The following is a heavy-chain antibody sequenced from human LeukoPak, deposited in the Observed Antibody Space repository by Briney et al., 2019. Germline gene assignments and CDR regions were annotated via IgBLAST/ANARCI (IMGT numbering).Heavy chain of an antibody. CDR1: GYSISSGYY. V-gene: IGHV4-38-2*02. CDR2: IYHSGST. D-gene: IGHD2-2*01. CDR3: ARTSQGCSSTSCYYYYYMDV. J-gene: IGHJ6*03. Sequence: PSETLSLTCTVSGYSISSGYYWGWIRQPPGKGLEWIGSIYHSGSTYYNPSLKSRVTISVDTSKNQFSLKLSSATATDTAVYYCARTSQGCSSTSCYYYYYMDVWGKGTTVTVSS.